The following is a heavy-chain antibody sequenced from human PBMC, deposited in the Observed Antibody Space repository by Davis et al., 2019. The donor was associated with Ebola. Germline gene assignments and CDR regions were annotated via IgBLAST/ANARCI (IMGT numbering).Heavy chain of an antibody. J-gene: IGHJ4*02. Sequence: MPSETLSLTCTVSGYSISSGYYWGWIRQPPGKGLEWIGSIYHSGSTYYNPSLKSRVTISVDTSKNQFSLKLSSVTAADTAVYYCARLGVGALDYWDQGTLVTVSS. D-gene: IGHD1-26*01. CDR1: GYSISSGYY. CDR2: IYHSGST. CDR3: ARLGVGALDY. V-gene: IGHV4-38-2*02.